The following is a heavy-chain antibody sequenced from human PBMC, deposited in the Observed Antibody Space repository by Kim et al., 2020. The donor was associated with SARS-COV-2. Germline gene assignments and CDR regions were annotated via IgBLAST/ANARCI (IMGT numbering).Heavy chain of an antibody. V-gene: IGHV4-59*01. J-gene: IGHJ4*02. Sequence: GGTNYNPSLKSRVTISVDTSKNQFSLKPSSVTAADTAVYYCARVGGGKPYWGQGTLVTVSS. D-gene: IGHD1-26*01. CDR3: ARVGGGKPY. CDR2: GGT.